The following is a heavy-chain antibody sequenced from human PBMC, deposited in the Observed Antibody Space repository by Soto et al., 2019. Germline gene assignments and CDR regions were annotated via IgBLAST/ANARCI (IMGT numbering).Heavy chain of an antibody. CDR2: IYYSGST. CDR3: ASPKIDYYYAMDV. J-gene: IGHJ6*02. Sequence: PSETLSLTCTVSGGSISSSSYYWGWIRQPPGKGLEWIGSIYYSGSTYYNPSLKSRVTISVDTPKNQISLKLSSVTAADTAVYYCASPKIDYYYAMDVWGQGTTVTLSS. CDR1: GGSISSSSYY. V-gene: IGHV4-39*01.